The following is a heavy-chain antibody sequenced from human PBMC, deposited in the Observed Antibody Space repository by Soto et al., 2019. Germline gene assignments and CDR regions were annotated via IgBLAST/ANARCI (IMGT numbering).Heavy chain of an antibody. CDR3: ARFRVPI. Sequence: EVQLVESGGGLVQPGGSLRLSCAASGFTFSSYWMHWVRQAPGEGLVWVSRINIDGSSTSTADSVKGRFTISRDNAKNKLYLQMNRLRDEDTAIYYCARFRVPIWGQGTMVTVST. CDR1: GFTFSSYW. V-gene: IGHV3-74*01. J-gene: IGHJ3*02. CDR2: INIDGSST. D-gene: IGHD3-3*01.